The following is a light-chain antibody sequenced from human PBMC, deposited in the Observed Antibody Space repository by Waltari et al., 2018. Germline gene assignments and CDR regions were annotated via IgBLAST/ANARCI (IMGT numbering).Light chain of an antibody. CDR2: GAS. Sequence: ELVLTQSPATLSVSPGERATLSCRASQTVSSNLAWYQQKPGQAPRLLIYGASTRATGIPARFSGSGSGAEFTLTISSLQSEDFAVYSCQQYNNWPLTFGQGTKVEIK. J-gene: IGKJ1*01. CDR1: QTVSSN. V-gene: IGKV3-15*01. CDR3: QQYNNWPLT.